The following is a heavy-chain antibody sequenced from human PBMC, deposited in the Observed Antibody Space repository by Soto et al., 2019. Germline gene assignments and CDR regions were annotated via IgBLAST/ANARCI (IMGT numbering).Heavy chain of an antibody. CDR3: AREPGGIPANWFDP. Sequence: SVKVSCKASGGTFSSYAISWVRQAPGQGLEWMGGIIPIFGTANYAQKFQGRVTITADESTSTAYMELSSLRSEDTAVYYCAREPGGIPANWFDPWGQGTLVTVSS. CDR1: GGTFSSYA. J-gene: IGHJ5*02. V-gene: IGHV1-69*13. D-gene: IGHD1-20*01. CDR2: IIPIFGTA.